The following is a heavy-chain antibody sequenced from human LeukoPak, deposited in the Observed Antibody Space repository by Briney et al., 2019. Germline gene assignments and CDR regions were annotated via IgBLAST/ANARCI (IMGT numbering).Heavy chain of an antibody. D-gene: IGHD6-13*01. Sequence: PGGSLRLSCAASGFTFSRSWMNWVRQPPGKGLEWVANISPDGSTKYHMDSVKGRFTISRDNAKDSLYLEMSRLRDDDTAMYYCATGASGSWDFGGQGTLVTVSS. V-gene: IGHV3-7*03. J-gene: IGHJ4*02. CDR1: GFTFSRSW. CDR2: ISPDGSTK. CDR3: ATGASGSWDF.